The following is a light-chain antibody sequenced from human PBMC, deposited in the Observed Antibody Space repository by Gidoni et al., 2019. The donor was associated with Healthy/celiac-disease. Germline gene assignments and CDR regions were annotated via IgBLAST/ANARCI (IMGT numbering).Light chain of an antibody. CDR1: QSVSSY. CDR2: DAS. V-gene: IGKV3-11*01. J-gene: IGKJ4*01. CDR3: QQRSNWPPT. Sequence: EIVLTQSPATLSLSPGERATLSCRASQSVSSYLAWYQQKPGQAPRLRIYDASNRATGIPARFSGSGSGTEFTLTISSLEPEDFAVYYCQQRSNWPPTFGGGTKVEIK.